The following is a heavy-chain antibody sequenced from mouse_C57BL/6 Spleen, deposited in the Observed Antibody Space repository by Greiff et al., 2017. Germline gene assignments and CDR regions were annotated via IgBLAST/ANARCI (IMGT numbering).Heavy chain of an antibody. V-gene: IGHV1-82*01. CDR1: GYAFSSSW. Sequence: QVQLQQSGPELVKPGASVKISCKASGYAFSSSWMNWVKQRPGKGLEWIGRIYPGDGDTNYNGKFKGKATLTADKSSSTAYMQLSSLTSEDSAVYFCARLAARATPYFDYWGQGTTLTVSS. J-gene: IGHJ2*01. D-gene: IGHD3-1*01. CDR2: IYPGDGDT. CDR3: ARLAARATPYFDY.